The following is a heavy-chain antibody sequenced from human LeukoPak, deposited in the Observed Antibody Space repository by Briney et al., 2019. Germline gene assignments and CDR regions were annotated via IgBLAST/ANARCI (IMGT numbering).Heavy chain of an antibody. V-gene: IGHV4-4*07. D-gene: IGHD1-14*01. J-gene: IGHJ6*03. CDR1: GGSISSYY. CDR3: ARGNRHYYYYYYMDV. Sequence: PSETLSLTCTVSGGSISSYYWSWIRQPAGKGLEWIGRIYTSGSTNYNPSLKSRVTMSVDTSKNQFSLKLSSVTAADTAVYYCARGNRHYYYYYYMDVWGKGTTVTVSS. CDR2: IYTSGST.